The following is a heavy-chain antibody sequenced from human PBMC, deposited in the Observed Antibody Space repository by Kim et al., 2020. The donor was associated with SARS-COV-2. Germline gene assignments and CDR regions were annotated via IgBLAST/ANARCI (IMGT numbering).Heavy chain of an antibody. V-gene: IGHV3-15*01. CDR1: GFSFNNAW. CDR2: IKTKTDGETT. J-gene: IGHJ5*02. CDR3: TSIISAAASGA. D-gene: IGHD2-2*01. Sequence: GGSLRLSCAASGFSFNNAWMSWVRQVAGKGLEWVARIKTKTDGETTDYAPIVTGRFTISRDESKGTVYLQMNSLRAEDTAMYYCTSIISAAASGAWGQGTLVTVSS.